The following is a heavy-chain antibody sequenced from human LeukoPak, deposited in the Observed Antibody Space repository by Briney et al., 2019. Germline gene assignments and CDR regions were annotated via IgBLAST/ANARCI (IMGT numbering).Heavy chain of an antibody. D-gene: IGHD2/OR15-2a*01. Sequence: GGSLRLSCTASGFTFGDCGMSWFRQAPGKGLEWVGFISSKAYGGTTEYAASVRGRFTISRNDSKNIAYLQMNSLKTEDTAVYYCARDAHFSFDYWGQGTLVTVSS. J-gene: IGHJ4*02. V-gene: IGHV3-49*03. CDR3: ARDAHFSFDY. CDR1: GFTFGDCG. CDR2: ISSKAYGGTT.